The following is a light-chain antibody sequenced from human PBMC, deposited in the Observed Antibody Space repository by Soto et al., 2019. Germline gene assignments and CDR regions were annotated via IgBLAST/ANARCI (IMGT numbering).Light chain of an antibody. J-gene: IGKJ1*01. V-gene: IGKV4-1*01. CDR2: WAS. CDR1: QSVLYSSNNKNY. CDR3: QQYYSTLVT. Sequence: DIVMTQSPDSLAVSLGERATINCKSSQSVLYSSNNKNYLAWYQQKPGQPPKLLIYWASTRESGVPDRFSGSGSGSDFTLTISSLQAEDVAVYSCQQYYSTLVTFGQGTKVEIK.